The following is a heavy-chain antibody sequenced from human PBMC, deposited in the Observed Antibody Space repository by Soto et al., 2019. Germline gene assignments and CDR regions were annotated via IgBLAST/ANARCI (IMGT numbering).Heavy chain of an antibody. V-gene: IGHV1-2*02. CDR2: INPNSGGT. CDR3: ARARLAYCGGDCSPNWFDP. D-gene: IGHD2-21*02. CDR1: GYTFTGYY. Sequence: QVQLVQSGAEVKKPGASVKVSCKASGYTFTGYYMHWVRQAPGQGLEWMGCINPNSGGTNYAQKFQGRVTMTRDTSISTAYMELSRLRSDDTAVYYCARARLAYCGGDCSPNWFDPWGQGTLVTVSS. J-gene: IGHJ5*02.